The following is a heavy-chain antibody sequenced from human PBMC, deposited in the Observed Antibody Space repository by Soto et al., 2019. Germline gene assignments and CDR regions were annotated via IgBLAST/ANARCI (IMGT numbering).Heavy chain of an antibody. CDR2: ISGSGGST. CDR3: AKDLGRVYDTGDVDI. J-gene: IGHJ3*02. Sequence: CVRLAPVKGLEWVSAISGSGGSTYYADSVKGRFTISRDNSKNTLYLQMNSLRAEDAAVYYCAKDLGRVYDTGDVDIWGQGTMVTVSS. V-gene: IGHV3-23*01. D-gene: IGHD3-16*01.